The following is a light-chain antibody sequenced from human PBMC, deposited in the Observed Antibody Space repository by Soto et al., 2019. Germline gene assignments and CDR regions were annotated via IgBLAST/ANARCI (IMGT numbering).Light chain of an antibody. J-gene: IGKJ4*01. CDR2: AAS. CDR3: LQDYNYPRT. Sequence: AIHMTQSPSSLSASLGDRVAITCRASQGIRNDLGWYQQKPGKAPKLLIYAASSLQSGVPSRFSGSGSGTDFTLTISSLQPEDFATYYCLQDYNYPRTFGGGTKVDIK. V-gene: IGKV1-6*01. CDR1: QGIRND.